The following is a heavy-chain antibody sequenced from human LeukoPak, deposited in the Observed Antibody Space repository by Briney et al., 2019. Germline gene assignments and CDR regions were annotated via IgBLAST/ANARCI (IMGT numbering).Heavy chain of an antibody. J-gene: IGHJ6*03. CDR1: GGSISFYTYY. V-gene: IGHV4-39*07. D-gene: IGHD3-9*01. CDR3: ARVSGHYDILTGFYMDV. CDR2: FDYNGNT. Sequence: SETLSLTCSVSGGSISFYTYYWGWIRQPPGKGLEWIGSFDYNGNTYYNPSLKSRVTISGDSSKNQFSLKLRSVTAADTAVYFCARVSGHYDILTGFYMDVWGKGTTVSVSS.